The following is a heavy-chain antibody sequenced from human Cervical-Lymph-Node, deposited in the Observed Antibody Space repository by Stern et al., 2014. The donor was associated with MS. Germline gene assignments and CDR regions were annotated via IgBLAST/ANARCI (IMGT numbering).Heavy chain of an antibody. Sequence: QVTLKESGPTLVKPTQTLTLTCTFSGFSLSTSGVGVGWIRQPPGKALEWLDFIYWDYIKLYSPSLKNRLSITKDTSKNQVFLTMNNMDPVDTATFYCATHAPGVVPAALDYWGQGTLVTVS. D-gene: IGHD2-2*01. CDR2: IYWDYIK. V-gene: IGHV2-5*02. CDR3: ATHAPGVVPAALDY. CDR1: GFSLSTSGVG. J-gene: IGHJ4*02.